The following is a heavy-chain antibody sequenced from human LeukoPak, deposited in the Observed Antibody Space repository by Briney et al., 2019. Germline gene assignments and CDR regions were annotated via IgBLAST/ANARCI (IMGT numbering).Heavy chain of an antibody. J-gene: IGHJ6*02. CDR3: ARGLKSYYGMDV. V-gene: IGHV3-48*03. CDR2: ISSSGSTI. Sequence: PGGSLRLSCAASGFTFSSYEMNWVRQAPGKGLEWVSYISSSGSTIYYADSVKGRFTISRDNAKNSLYLQMNSLRAEDTAVYYCARGLKSYYGMDVWGQGTTVTVSS. CDR1: GFTFSSYE.